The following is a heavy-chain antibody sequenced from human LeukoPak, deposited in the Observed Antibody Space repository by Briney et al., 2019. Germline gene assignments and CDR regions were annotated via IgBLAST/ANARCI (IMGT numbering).Heavy chain of an antibody. CDR2: INPSAGST. CDR1: GYSFITYY. J-gene: IGHJ4*02. CDR3: ARVRGYYGSGSSMDY. Sequence: ASVKLSCKASGYSFITYYLHWVRQAPGQGLEWMGIINPSAGSTTYAQKFQGRATMTRDTSTSTVYMELSRLRFEDTAVYYCARVRGYYGSGSSMDYWGQGTLVTVS. V-gene: IGHV1-46*01. D-gene: IGHD3-10*01.